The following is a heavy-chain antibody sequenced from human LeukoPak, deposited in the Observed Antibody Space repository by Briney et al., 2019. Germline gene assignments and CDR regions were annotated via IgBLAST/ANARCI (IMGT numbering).Heavy chain of an antibody. Sequence: GGSLRLSCAASGFTFSNYPMHWVRQAPGKGLDWLTVISYDGTNKYYADSVKGRFSISRDNSKNTLYLQMNSLRTEDTAIYYCARDVSRGLTASDYWGQGTLVAVSS. V-gene: IGHV3-30*04. D-gene: IGHD2-2*01. CDR2: ISYDGTNK. CDR1: GFTFSNYP. J-gene: IGHJ4*02. CDR3: ARDVSRGLTASDY.